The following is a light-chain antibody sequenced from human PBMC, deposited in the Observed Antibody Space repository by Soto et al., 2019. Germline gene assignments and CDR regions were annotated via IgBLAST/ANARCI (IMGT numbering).Light chain of an antibody. CDR3: CSYAGSSPS. CDR2: EGS. V-gene: IGLV2-23*01. J-gene: IGLJ1*01. CDR1: SSDVGSYNL. Sequence: QSVLTQPASVSGSPGQSITISCTGTSSDVGSYNLVSWYQQHPGKAPKLMIYEGSKRPSGVSNRFSGSKSGNTASLTISGLQAEDEADYYCCSYAGSSPSFGTGTKLTVL.